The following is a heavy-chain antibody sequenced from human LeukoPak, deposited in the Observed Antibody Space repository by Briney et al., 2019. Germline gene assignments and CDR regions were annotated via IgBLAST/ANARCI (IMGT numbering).Heavy chain of an antibody. CDR2: IKQDGSEK. D-gene: IGHD3-22*01. CDR1: GFTFSSYS. Sequence: GGSLRLPCAASGFTFSSYSMNWVRQAPGKGLEWVANIKQDGSEKYYVDSVKGRFTISRDNAKNSLYLQMNSLRAEDTAVYYCARDADYYDSSGYFPYLFDYWGQGTLVTVSS. V-gene: IGHV3-7*03. CDR3: ARDADYYDSSGYFPYLFDY. J-gene: IGHJ4*02.